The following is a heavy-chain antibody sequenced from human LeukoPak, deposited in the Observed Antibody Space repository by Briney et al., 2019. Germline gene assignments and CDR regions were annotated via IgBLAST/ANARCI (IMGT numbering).Heavy chain of an antibody. CDR2: ISAYNGNT. J-gene: IGHJ4*02. Sequence: ASVKVSCKASGCTFTSYGISWVRQAPGQGLEWMGWISAYNGNTNYAQKLQGRVTMTTDTSTSTAYMELRSLRSDDTAVYYCARARLGELSDDYWGQGTLVTVSS. CDR3: ARARLGELSDDY. CDR1: GCTFTSYG. V-gene: IGHV1-18*01. D-gene: IGHD3-16*02.